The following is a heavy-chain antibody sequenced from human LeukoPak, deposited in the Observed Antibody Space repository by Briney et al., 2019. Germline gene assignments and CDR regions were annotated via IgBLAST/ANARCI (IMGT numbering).Heavy chain of an antibody. J-gene: IGHJ4*02. V-gene: IGHV3-30*02. Sequence: GGSLRLSCAASGFTFNSYGMHWVRQAPGKGLEWVAFIRYDGSNKYYADSVKGRFTISRDNSKNTLYLQMNSLRAEDTAVYYCAKDVFGYYDSSGTRGGQGTLVTVSS. CDR3: AKDVFGYYDSSGTR. CDR2: IRYDGSNK. D-gene: IGHD3-22*01. CDR1: GFTFNSYG.